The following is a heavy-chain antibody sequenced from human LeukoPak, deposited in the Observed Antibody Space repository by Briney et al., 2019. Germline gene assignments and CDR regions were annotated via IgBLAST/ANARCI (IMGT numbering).Heavy chain of an antibody. D-gene: IGHD5-24*01. J-gene: IGHJ4*02. V-gene: IGHV3-33*06. CDR3: AKEKMATIYYFDY. CDR2: IWYDGSNK. CDR1: RFTFSSYG. Sequence: GRSLRLSCAASRFTFSSYGMHWVRRAPGKGLEWVAVIWYDGSNKYYADSVKGRFTISRDNSKNTLYLQMNSLRAEDTAVYYCAKEKMATIYYFDYWGQGTLVTVSS.